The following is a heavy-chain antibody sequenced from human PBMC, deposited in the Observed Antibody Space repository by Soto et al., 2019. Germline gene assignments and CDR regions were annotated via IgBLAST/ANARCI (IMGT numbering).Heavy chain of an antibody. CDR2: INPILGTA. V-gene: IGHV1-69*01. CDR1: GVTNSNSA. J-gene: IGHJ4*02. CDR3: ARGGVDVVATSAFDA. Sequence: QVQLVQSGAEVKKPGSSVKVSCKASGVTNSNSAISWVRQAPGQGLECMGGINPILGTADYGHKFQGRDPITADESTTAVYMQLGSLRFADTALYYCARGGVDVVATSAFDAWGQGTLVTVSS. D-gene: IGHD5-12*01.